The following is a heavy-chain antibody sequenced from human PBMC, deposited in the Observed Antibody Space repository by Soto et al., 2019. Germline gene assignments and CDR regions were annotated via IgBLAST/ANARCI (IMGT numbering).Heavy chain of an antibody. Sequence: RRLSCAASGFTFSRYPMHWVRQAPGKGLEYVSAISSNGNSTFYADSVRGRFTLSRDNFKNTLYLQMGSLRVEDMAVYYCARGLIPYGMDVWGQGTTVTVSS. CDR3: ARGLIPYGMDV. CDR1: GFTFSRYP. V-gene: IGHV3-64*02. CDR2: ISSNGNST. J-gene: IGHJ6*02.